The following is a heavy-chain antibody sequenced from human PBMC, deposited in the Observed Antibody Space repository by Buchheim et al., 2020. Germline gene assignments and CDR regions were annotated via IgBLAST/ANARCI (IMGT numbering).Heavy chain of an antibody. CDR1: GFTFSLYS. Sequence: EVQLEESGGGLVQPGGSLRLSCAASGFTFSLYSMNWFRQAPGKGLEWLSYIGFTGATFYADSVKGRFTISRDNTRNSVYLQMDSLRVEDTAVYFCVRGYDYDLRSGYCHADVWGKGTT. J-gene: IGHJ6*03. CDR3: VRGYDYDLRSGYCHADV. D-gene: IGHD3-3*01. V-gene: IGHV3-48*01. CDR2: IGFTGAT.